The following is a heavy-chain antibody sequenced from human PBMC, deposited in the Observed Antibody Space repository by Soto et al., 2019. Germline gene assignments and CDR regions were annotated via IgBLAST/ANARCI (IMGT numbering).Heavy chain of an antibody. CDR1: GFLFSEYE. CDR2: IGKNGRDI. Sequence: GGSLRLSCEVSGFLFSEYEFNLVRQAPGKGLEWVSYIGKNGRDIYDADSVKGRFTISRDDDKSTLYLEMNSLRAEETAVYYCVRAPGPRDYAMDAWGQGNMVTVSS. CDR3: VRAPGPRDYAMDA. V-gene: IGHV3-48*03. J-gene: IGHJ6*02.